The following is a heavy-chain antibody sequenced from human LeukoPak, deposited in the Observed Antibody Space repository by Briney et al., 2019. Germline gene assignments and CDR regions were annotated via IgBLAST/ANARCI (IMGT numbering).Heavy chain of an antibody. J-gene: IGHJ4*02. D-gene: IGHD6-6*01. CDR3: ASSSDTNFDY. Sequence: SQTLSLTCTVSGGSISSGSYYWSWIRQPAGKGLEWIGRIYVSGSTNYNPSLKSRVTISVDTSKNQFSLKLSSVTAADTAVYYCASSSDTNFDYWGQGTLVTVSS. CDR2: IYVSGST. CDR1: GGSISSGSYY. V-gene: IGHV4-61*02.